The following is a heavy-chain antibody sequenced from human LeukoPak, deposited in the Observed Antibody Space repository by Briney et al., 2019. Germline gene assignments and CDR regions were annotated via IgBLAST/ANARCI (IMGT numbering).Heavy chain of an antibody. V-gene: IGHV4-39*01. CDR3: ASPGGHYDSSGYYSFDY. J-gene: IGHJ4*02. CDR2: IYYSGST. Sequence: SETLSLTCTVSGGSISSYYWGWIRQPPGKGLEWIGSIYYSGSTYYNPSLKSRVTVSVDTSKNQFSLKLSSVTAADTAVYYCASPGGHYDSSGYYSFDYWGQGTLVTVSS. D-gene: IGHD3-22*01. CDR1: GGSISSYY.